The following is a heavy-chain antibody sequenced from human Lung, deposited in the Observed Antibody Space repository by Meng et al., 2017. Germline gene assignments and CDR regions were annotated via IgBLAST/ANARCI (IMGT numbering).Heavy chain of an antibody. CDR3: ARGQKGYFDL. J-gene: IGHJ2*01. CDR1: GGSISSSNYY. CDR2: IYNGGST. Sequence: QVQLQESGPGLVKPSQTLSLPFTFSGGSISSSNYYWSWIRQPTGKGLEWSGHIYNGGSTYYNPSLKSRITISVDTSKNQFSLKLGSVTAADTAVYYCARGQKGYFDLWGRGTLVTVSS. V-gene: IGHV4-30-4*01.